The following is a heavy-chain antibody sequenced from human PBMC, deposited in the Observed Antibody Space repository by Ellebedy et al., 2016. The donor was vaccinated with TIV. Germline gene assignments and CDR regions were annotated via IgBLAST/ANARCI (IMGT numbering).Heavy chain of an antibody. J-gene: IGHJ4*02. D-gene: IGHD2-21*01. V-gene: IGHV3-7*01. Sequence: GESLKISXAASGFTFNSYWMSWVRQAPGKGLEWVASIKQDGSKKNYVDSVKGRFTISRDNAKNSVYLQLNSLRVEDTAVYYCAREVGGGGAYWGQGTLVTVSS. CDR2: IKQDGSKK. CDR3: AREVGGGGAY. CDR1: GFTFNSYW.